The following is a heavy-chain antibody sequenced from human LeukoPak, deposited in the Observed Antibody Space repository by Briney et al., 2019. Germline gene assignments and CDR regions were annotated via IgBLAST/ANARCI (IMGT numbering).Heavy chain of an antibody. Sequence: SETLSLTCAVYGGSFSGYYWSWIRQPPGKGLEWIGEINHSGSTNYNPSLKSRVTISVDTSKNQFSLKLSSVTAADTAVYYCARTPSIAGHADYWGQGTLVTVSS. D-gene: IGHD6-6*01. CDR2: INHSGST. CDR3: ARTPSIAGHADY. J-gene: IGHJ4*02. CDR1: GGSFSGYY. V-gene: IGHV4-34*01.